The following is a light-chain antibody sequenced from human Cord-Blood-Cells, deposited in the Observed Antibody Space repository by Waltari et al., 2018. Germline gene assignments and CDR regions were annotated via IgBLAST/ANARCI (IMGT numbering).Light chain of an antibody. Sequence: QSALTQPASVSGSPGPSHTIPFTGTVSDVGCYTLFPRYQQPPVKAPKLMIYKVSKRPSGVSTLFSCTKTSNTAFLTISGLQAEDEADYYCCSDGGSSTWVFGGGTKLTVL. V-gene: IGLV2-23*02. CDR1: VSDVGCYTL. CDR3: CSDGGSSTWV. J-gene: IGLJ3*02. CDR2: KVS.